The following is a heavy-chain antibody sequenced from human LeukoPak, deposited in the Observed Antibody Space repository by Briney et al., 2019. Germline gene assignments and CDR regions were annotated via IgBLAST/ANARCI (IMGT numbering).Heavy chain of an antibody. J-gene: IGHJ6*02. D-gene: IGHD5-18*01. CDR1: GFTFSSYD. CDR3: ARAYREYSYAPYYYGMDV. Sequence: GGSLRLSCAASGFTFSSYDMHWVRQATGKGLEWVSAIGTAGDTYYPGSVKGRFTISRENAKNSLYLQMNSLRAGDTAVYYCARAYREYSYAPYYYGMDVWGQGTTVTVSS. V-gene: IGHV3-13*01. CDR2: IGTAGDT.